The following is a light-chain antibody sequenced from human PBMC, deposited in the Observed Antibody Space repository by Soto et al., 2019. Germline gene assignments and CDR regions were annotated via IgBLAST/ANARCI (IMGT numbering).Light chain of an antibody. CDR1: QSVSTTY. J-gene: IGKJ2*01. Sequence: EIVLTQSPDTLSLSPGEGATLTCRASQSVSTTYLAWYQQRPGQAPRLLISGASNRATGIPNRFSASGAGTYFTLTISRLEPEDSAVYYCQQYGSAPPYTFGQGTKLEIK. V-gene: IGKV3-20*01. CDR3: QQYGSAPPYT. CDR2: GAS.